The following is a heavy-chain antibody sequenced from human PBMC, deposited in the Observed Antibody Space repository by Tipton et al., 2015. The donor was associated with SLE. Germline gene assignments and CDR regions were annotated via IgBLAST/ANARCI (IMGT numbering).Heavy chain of an antibody. J-gene: IGHJ2*01. V-gene: IGHV3-23*01. CDR2: ISGSGGNT. CDR3: AKDYATVTIYWYFDL. Sequence: SLRLSCAASGFTFSSYAMSWVRQAPGKGLEWVFAISGSGGNTYYADSVKGRFTISRDNSKNTLYLQMNSLRAEDTAVYYCAKDYATVTIYWYFDLWGRGTLVTVSS. CDR1: GFTFSSYA. D-gene: IGHD4-11*01.